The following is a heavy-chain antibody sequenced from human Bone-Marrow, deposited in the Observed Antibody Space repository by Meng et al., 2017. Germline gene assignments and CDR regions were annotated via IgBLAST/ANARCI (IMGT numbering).Heavy chain of an antibody. CDR3: AHTMIVVVMEYYFDY. Sequence: SGPTLVKPTQTLTLTCTFSGFSLSTSGVGVGWIRQPPGKALEWLALIYWNDDKRYSPSLKSRLTITKDTSKNQVVLTMTNMDPVDTATYYCAHTMIVVVMEYYFDYWGQGTLVTVSS. CDR1: GFSLSTSGVG. CDR2: IYWNDDK. J-gene: IGHJ4*02. D-gene: IGHD3-22*01. V-gene: IGHV2-5*01.